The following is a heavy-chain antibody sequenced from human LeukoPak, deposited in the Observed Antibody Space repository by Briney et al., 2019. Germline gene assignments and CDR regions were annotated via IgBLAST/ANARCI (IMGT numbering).Heavy chain of an antibody. J-gene: IGHJ6*02. CDR1: GGTFSSYA. D-gene: IGHD6-13*01. Sequence: SVKVSCKASGGTFSSYAISWVRQAPGQGLEWMGRIIPIFGIANYAQKFQGRVTITADKSTSTAYMELSSLRSEDTAVYYRAGEQQLDYYYYYGMDVWGQGTTVTVSS. V-gene: IGHV1-69*04. CDR3: AGEQQLDYYYYYGMDV. CDR2: IIPIFGIA.